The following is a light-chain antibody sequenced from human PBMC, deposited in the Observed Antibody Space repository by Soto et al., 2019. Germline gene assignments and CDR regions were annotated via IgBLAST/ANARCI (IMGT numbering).Light chain of an antibody. CDR3: QAYDYSLTAFV. CDR1: NSNLGAGYD. CDR2: GNR. V-gene: IGLV1-40*01. J-gene: IGLJ3*02. Sequence: QSVLTQPPSVSGAPGQRVTISCTGNNSNLGAGYDVHWYQQLPGAAPKLVVFGNRHRPSGVPERFSGSKSGTSASLAITGLQAEDEADYYCQAYDYSLTAFVFGGGTQLTVL.